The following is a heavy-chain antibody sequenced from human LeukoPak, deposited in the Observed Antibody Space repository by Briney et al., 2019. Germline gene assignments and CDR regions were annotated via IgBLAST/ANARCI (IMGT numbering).Heavy chain of an antibody. J-gene: IGHJ4*02. CDR1: GFTFSTYS. V-gene: IGHV3-21*01. Sequence: GGSLRLSCAASGFTFSTYSMNWVRQAPGKGLEWVSSISSSSSSSYIYYADSVKGRFTISRDNAKNSLYLQMNSLRAEDTAVYYCAREYQLLSFDYWGQGTLVTVSS. CDR3: AREYQLLSFDY. D-gene: IGHD2-2*01. CDR2: ISSSSSSSYI.